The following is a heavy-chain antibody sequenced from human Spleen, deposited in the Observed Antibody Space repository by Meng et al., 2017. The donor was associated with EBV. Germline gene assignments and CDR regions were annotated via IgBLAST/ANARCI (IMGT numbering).Heavy chain of an antibody. CDR1: GYTFSDYD. D-gene: IGHD2-15*01. J-gene: IGHJ4*02. CDR3: GRGIRNQLFSDY. V-gene: IGHV1-8*01. CDR2: MNPNSGNT. Sequence: GARVNKPSDSVKCSCKSSGYTFSDYDFTWVRQASGKGLEWMGWMNPNSGNTGFARKFRGRVTVTKDSSISTAYMELSSLTSDDTAVYFCGRGIRNQLFSDYWGQGTLVTVSS.